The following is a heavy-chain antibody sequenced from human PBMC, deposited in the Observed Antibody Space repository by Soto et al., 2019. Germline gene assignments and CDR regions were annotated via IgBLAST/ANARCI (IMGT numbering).Heavy chain of an antibody. CDR1: GFTFSSYG. CDR2: IWYDGSNK. Sequence: GGSLRLSCAASGFTFSSYGMHWVRQAPGKGLEWVAVIWYDGSNKYYADSVKGRFTISRDNSKNTLYLQMNSLRAEDTAVYYCARLGMGSSSWYLEHYYYYMDVWGKGTTVTVSS. V-gene: IGHV3-33*01. J-gene: IGHJ6*03. CDR3: ARLGMGSSSWYLEHYYYYMDV. D-gene: IGHD6-13*01.